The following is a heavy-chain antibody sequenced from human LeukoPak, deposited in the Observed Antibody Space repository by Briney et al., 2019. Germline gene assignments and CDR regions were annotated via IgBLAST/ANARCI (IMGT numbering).Heavy chain of an antibody. Sequence: ASVKVSCKASGYTFTSYGISWVRQAPGQGLEWMGWISAYNGNTNYAQKLQGRVTMTTDTSTSTAYMELRSLRSDDTAVYYCARDRDILTGYYPFDYWGQGTLVTVSS. CDR1: GYTFTSYG. CDR2: ISAYNGNT. CDR3: ARDRDILTGYYPFDY. D-gene: IGHD3-9*01. J-gene: IGHJ4*02. V-gene: IGHV1-18*01.